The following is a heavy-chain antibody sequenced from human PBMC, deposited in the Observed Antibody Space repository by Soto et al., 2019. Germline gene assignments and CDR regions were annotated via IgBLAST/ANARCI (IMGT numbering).Heavy chain of an antibody. V-gene: IGHV4-39*01. D-gene: IGHD3-3*01. J-gene: IGHJ6*03. CDR1: GGSISSSSYY. CDR3: ARPVMIFGVVNDYYMDV. CDR2: IYYSGST. Sequence: SETLSLTCTVSGGSISSSSYYWGWIRQPPGKGLEWIGSIYYSGSTYYNPSLKSRVTISVDTSKNQFSLKLSSVTAADTAVYYCARPVMIFGVVNDYYMDVWGKGTTVTVSS.